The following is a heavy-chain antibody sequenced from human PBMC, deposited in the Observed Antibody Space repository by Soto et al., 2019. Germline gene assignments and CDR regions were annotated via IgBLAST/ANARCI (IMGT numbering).Heavy chain of an antibody. CDR3: ASSTSIGGYYVLDY. Sequence: QLQLQESGSGLVKPSQTLSLTCAVSGGSISSGGYSWSWIRQPPGRGLEWIGYIYHSGSTYYNPSLKSRVTISVDRSKNQFSLKLSSVTAADTAVYYCASSTSIGGYYVLDYWGQGTLVTVSS. CDR2: IYHSGST. D-gene: IGHD3-22*01. CDR1: GGSISSGGYS. V-gene: IGHV4-30-2*01. J-gene: IGHJ4*02.